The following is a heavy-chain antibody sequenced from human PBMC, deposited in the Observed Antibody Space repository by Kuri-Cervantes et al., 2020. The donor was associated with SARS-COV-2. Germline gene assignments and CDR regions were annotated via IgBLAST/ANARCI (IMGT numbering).Heavy chain of an antibody. J-gene: IGHJ6*03. CDR1: GCIFSKFW. Sequence: GESLKISCAASGCIFSKFWMNWVRQAPGKGLEWVAKIKEDGSGQFYVDSVKGRFTISRDNAKNTLYLQMNSLRAEDTAVYYCARRYTDVLGFLEWPGKTQYYYYIDVWGKGTTVTVSS. CDR3: ARRYTDVLGFLEWPGKTQYYYYIDV. V-gene: IGHV3-7*03. D-gene: IGHD3-3*01. CDR2: IKEDGSGQ.